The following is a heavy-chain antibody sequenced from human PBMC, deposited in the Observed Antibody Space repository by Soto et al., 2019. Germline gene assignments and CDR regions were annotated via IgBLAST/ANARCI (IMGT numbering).Heavy chain of an antibody. CDR3: AREGGYKKEAFEI. J-gene: IGHJ3*02. V-gene: IGHV4-31*03. CDR1: GASINSGDYY. CDR2: IYYSGSA. D-gene: IGHD5-12*01. Sequence: QVQLQESGPGLVKPSQTLSLTCTVSGASINSGDYYWTWIRQYPGKGLEWIGYIYYSGSAYYNPSXXXRXXISVDTSNNQFSLKLSSVTAADTAVYYCAREGGYKKEAFEIWGQGTMVTVSS.